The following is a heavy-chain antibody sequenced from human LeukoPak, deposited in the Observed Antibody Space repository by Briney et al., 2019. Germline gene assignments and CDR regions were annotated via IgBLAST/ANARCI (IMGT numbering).Heavy chain of an antibody. D-gene: IGHD5-18*01. Sequence: PSETLSLTCTVSGGSISSYYWSWIRQPPGKGLERIGYIYYSGSTNYNPSLKSRVTISVDTSKNQFSLKLSSVTAADTAVYYCASRSSGYSYGIDYWGQGTLVTVSS. CDR2: IYYSGST. J-gene: IGHJ4*02. V-gene: IGHV4-59*01. CDR3: ASRSSGYSYGIDY. CDR1: GGSISSYY.